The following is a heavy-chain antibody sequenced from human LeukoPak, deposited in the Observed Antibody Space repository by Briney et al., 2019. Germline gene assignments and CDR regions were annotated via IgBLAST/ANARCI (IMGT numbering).Heavy chain of an antibody. J-gene: IGHJ4*02. Sequence: PGRSLRLSCAASGFTFSSYGMHWVRQAPGKGLEWVTVIWYDGSNKYYADSVKGRFTISRDNSKNTLYLQMNSLRAEDTAVYYCARDKGGYSYGSFDYWGQGTLVTVPS. CDR3: ARDKGGYSYGSFDY. CDR1: GFTFSSYG. V-gene: IGHV3-33*01. D-gene: IGHD5-18*01. CDR2: IWYDGSNK.